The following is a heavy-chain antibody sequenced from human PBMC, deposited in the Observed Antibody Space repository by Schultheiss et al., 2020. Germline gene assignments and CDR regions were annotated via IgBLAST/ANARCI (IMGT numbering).Heavy chain of an antibody. J-gene: IGHJ3*02. Sequence: GESLKISCAASGFTFSDHSMTWVRQAPGKGLEWLSYISGSSTIIHYADSVKGRFTISRDNAQNSLYLQMNSLRADDTAVYYCASGSGMAFDIWGQGTMVTVSS. V-gene: IGHV3-48*01. CDR3: ASGSGMAFDI. D-gene: IGHD3-10*01. CDR2: ISGSSTII. CDR1: GFTFSDHS.